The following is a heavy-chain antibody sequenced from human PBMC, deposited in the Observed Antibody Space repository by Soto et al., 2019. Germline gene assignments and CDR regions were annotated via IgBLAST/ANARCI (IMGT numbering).Heavy chain of an antibody. CDR1: GFTFSSYA. V-gene: IGHV3-23*01. CDR3: AKDLQAYFDAFDI. J-gene: IGHJ3*02. D-gene: IGHD2-8*01. Sequence: EVQVLESGGGLVQPGGSLRLSCAASGFTFSSYAMGWVRQAPGKGLEWVSAISGSGGSRYYGDSVKGRFTISRDNSKNTVSLQMNNLRAEDTAVYYCAKDLQAYFDAFDIWGQGTMVTVSS. CDR2: ISGSGGSR.